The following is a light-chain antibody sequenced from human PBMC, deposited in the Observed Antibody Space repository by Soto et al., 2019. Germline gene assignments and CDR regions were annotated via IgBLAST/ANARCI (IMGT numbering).Light chain of an antibody. CDR2: AAS. CDR3: QQYKSYPMT. Sequence: DIQMTQPPSSLSACVGDRVTITCRASQGISNHLAWFQQKPGKAPKSLIYAASSLQSGVPSKFSGSGSGTDFTLTISSLQSEDFATYYCQQYKSYPMTFGQGTKVEIK. J-gene: IGKJ1*01. CDR1: QGISNH. V-gene: IGKV1-16*02.